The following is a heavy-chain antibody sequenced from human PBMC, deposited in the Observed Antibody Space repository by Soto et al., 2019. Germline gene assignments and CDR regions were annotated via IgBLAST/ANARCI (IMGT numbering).Heavy chain of an antibody. V-gene: IGHV1-45*02. Sequence: QMPLVQSGAEVKKPGSTVTVSCKALGNTFTYRYLHWVRQAPGQALEWMGWITPFNGDVHYAQKFQERVTITRDRSINTAYMRMSSLRSEDTAMYYYASGGAGSGPFTWELPDHWGQGTLVTVSS. D-gene: IGHD1-26*01. J-gene: IGHJ4*02. CDR2: ITPFNGDV. CDR3: ASGGAGSGPFTWELPDH. CDR1: GNTFTYRY.